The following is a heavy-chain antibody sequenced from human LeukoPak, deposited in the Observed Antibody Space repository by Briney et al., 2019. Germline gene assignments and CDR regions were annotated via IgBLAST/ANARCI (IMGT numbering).Heavy chain of an antibody. CDR3: ARVWLDSSTWATFDP. CDR2: ISAYNGNT. D-gene: IGHD6-13*01. Sequence: ASVKVSSKASGYTFTSYGISWVRQAPGQGLEWMGWISAYNGNTNYAQKLQGRVTMTTDTSTSTAYMELRSLRSDDTAVYYCARVWLDSSTWATFDPWGQGTLVTVSS. V-gene: IGHV1-18*01. CDR1: GYTFTSYG. J-gene: IGHJ5*02.